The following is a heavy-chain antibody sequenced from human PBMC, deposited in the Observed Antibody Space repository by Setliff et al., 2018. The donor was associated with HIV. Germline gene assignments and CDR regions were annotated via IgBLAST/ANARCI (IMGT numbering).Heavy chain of an antibody. Sequence: SETLSLTCTVSGGSISSYYWSWIRQPPGKGLEWIGYIHYTGSTTYNPSLKSRVTISVDTSKNQFSLELSSVTAADTAVYYCARGGSYDTFDYWGQGTLVTVSS. V-gene: IGHV4-59*01. CDR2: IHYTGST. CDR1: GGSISSYY. D-gene: IGHD3-22*01. CDR3: ARGGSYDTFDY. J-gene: IGHJ4*02.